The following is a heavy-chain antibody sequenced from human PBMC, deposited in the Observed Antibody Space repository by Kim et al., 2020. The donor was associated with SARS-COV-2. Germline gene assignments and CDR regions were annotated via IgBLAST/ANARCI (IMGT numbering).Heavy chain of an antibody. CDR2: ISYDGSNK. CDR1: GFTFSSYG. J-gene: IGHJ4*02. Sequence: GGSLRLSCAASGFTFSSYGMHWVRQAPGKGLEWVAVISYDGSNKYYADSVKGRFTISRDNSKNTLYLQMNSLRAEDTAEYYCAKSTKYYYDSSGYYSYYFDYWGQGTLVTVSS. D-gene: IGHD3-22*01. CDR3: AKSTKYYYDSSGYYSYYFDY. V-gene: IGHV3-30*18.